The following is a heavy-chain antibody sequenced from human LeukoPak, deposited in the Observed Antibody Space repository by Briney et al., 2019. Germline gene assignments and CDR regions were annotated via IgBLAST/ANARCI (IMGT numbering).Heavy chain of an antibody. V-gene: IGHV1-2*02. D-gene: IGHD6-19*01. CDR2: INPNSGGT. CDR1: GYTFTGYY. Sequence: ASVKVSCKASGYTFTGYYMHWVRQAPGQGLEWMGWINPNSGGTNYAQKFQGRVTMTRDTSISTAYMELSRLRSDDTAVYYCARALYSSGWYGGDWFDPWGQGTLVTVSS. J-gene: IGHJ5*02. CDR3: ARALYSSGWYGGDWFDP.